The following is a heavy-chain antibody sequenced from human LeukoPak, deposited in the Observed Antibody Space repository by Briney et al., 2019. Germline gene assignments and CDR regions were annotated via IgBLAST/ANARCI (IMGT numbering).Heavy chain of an antibody. Sequence: GGSLRLSCAASGFTFRNYGMHWVRQAPGKGLEWVAVIWYDGSKQYYADSVKGRFTISRDDSKNMLYLQMSSLRAEDTGIYYCVREECSGVDCLGADYWGQGTSVTVSP. CDR3: VREECSGVDCLGADY. CDR1: GFTFRNYG. V-gene: IGHV3-33*01. D-gene: IGHD2-21*01. J-gene: IGHJ4*02. CDR2: IWYDGSKQ.